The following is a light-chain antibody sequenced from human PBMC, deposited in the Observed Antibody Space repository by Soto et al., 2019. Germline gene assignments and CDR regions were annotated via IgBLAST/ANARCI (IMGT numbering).Light chain of an antibody. V-gene: IGKV3-20*01. CDR1: QSVSSSY. Sequence: EIVLTQSPGTRSLSPGERATLSCRASQSVSSSYLAWYQQKPGQAPRLLIYGASSRATGIPDRFSGSGSGTDFTLTISRLAPEDFAVYYCQQYGSPLTFGGGTKVDIK. CDR3: QQYGSPLT. J-gene: IGKJ4*01. CDR2: GAS.